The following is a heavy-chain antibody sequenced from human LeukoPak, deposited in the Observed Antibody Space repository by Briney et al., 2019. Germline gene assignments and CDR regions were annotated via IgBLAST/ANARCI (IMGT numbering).Heavy chain of an antibody. D-gene: IGHD2-21*02. CDR1: GFTFSSYS. Sequence: GGSLRLSCAASGFTFSSYSMNWVRQAPGKGLEWVSYISSSSSYIYYADSVKGRFTISRDNAKNSLYLQMNSLRAEDTAVYYCARAKGYCGGDCHLYYWGQGTLVTVSS. J-gene: IGHJ4*02. CDR2: ISSSSSYI. CDR3: ARAKGYCGGDCHLYY. V-gene: IGHV3-21*05.